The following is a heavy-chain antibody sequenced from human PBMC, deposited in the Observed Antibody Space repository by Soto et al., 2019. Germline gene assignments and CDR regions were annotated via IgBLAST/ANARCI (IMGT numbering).Heavy chain of an antibody. CDR1: GGSFSGYY. Sequence: PSETLSLTCAVYGGSFSGYYWSWIRQPPGKGLEWIGEINHSGSTNYNPSLKSRVTISVDTSKNQFSLKLSSVTATDTAVYYCARGHDNIGVVHNNWFDPWGQGTLVTVSS. J-gene: IGHJ5*02. CDR3: ARGHDNIGVVHNNWFDP. CDR2: INHSGST. D-gene: IGHD2-15*01. V-gene: IGHV4-34*01.